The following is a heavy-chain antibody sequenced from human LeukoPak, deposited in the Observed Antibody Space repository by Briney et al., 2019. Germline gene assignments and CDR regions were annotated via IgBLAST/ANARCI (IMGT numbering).Heavy chain of an antibody. V-gene: IGHV7-4-1*02. CDR1: GYTFTSYA. D-gene: IGHD6-19*01. J-gene: IGHJ6*03. CDR3: AREVAVAGHSYYYYYMDV. Sequence: ASVKVSCKGSGYTFTSYAMNWVRQAPGQGLEWMGWINTNTGNPTYAQGFTGRFVFSLDTSVSTAYLQISSLKAEDIAVYYCAREVAVAGHSYYYYYMDVWGKGTTVTVSS. CDR2: INTNTGNP.